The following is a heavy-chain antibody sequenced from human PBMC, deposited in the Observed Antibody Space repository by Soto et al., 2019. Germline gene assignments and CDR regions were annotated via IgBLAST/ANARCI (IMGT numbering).Heavy chain of an antibody. Sequence: QVQLVQSGSEVKMPGSSVKVSCTTSGGTVSRHAINWVRQAPGQGLEWMGGIIPMFGTTDYAQKFKGRVTISADESTSTAYMELSSLRSEYAAVYYCARAAIHGSSWYFWFDPWGQGTLVTVSS. J-gene: IGHJ5*02. V-gene: IGHV1-69*01. CDR1: GGTVSRHA. CDR2: IIPMFGTT. D-gene: IGHD6-13*01. CDR3: ARAAIHGSSWYFWFDP.